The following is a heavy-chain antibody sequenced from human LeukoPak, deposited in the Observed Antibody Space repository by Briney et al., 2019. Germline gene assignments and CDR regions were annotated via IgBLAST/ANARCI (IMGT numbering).Heavy chain of an antibody. J-gene: IGHJ3*02. CDR1: GFTFSNSA. CDR3: ARDIYCSGDSCYTGAFDI. D-gene: IGHD2-15*01. CDR2: ISDSGSTI. Sequence: PGGSLRLSCAASGFTFSNSAMNWVRQAPGKGPEWVSYISDSGSTIYYVDSAKGRFTISRDNAKNSLYLQMNSLRDEDTAVYYCARDIYCSGDSCYTGAFDIWGQGTMVTVSS. V-gene: IGHV3-48*02.